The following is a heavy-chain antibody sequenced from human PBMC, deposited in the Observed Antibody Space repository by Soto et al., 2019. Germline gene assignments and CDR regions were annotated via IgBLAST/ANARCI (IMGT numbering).Heavy chain of an antibody. J-gene: IGHJ4*02. CDR1: GFTFSGYS. CDR2: ISGTSSTI. CDR3: ARDRAEDY. V-gene: IGHV3-48*01. Sequence: SGGGLVQPGGSLRLSCAASGFTFSGYSLNWVRQAPGKGLEWLSYISGTSSTIYYADSVEGRFTISRDNANNSLYLQMNSLRAEDTAAYYSARDRAEDYWGQGTLVTVSS.